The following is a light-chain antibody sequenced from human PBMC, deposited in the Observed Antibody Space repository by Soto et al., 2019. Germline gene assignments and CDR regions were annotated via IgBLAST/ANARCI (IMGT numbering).Light chain of an antibody. CDR3: SSYTSSRTLV. Sequence: QPASVSGSPGQSITISCTGTSSDVGSYNYVSWYQQHPGKAPKLMIYDVSNRPAGVSNRFSGSKSGNTASLTISGLQADDEADYYCSSYTSSRTLVFGTGTKLTVL. CDR2: DVS. J-gene: IGLJ1*01. CDR1: SSDVGSYNY. V-gene: IGLV2-14*01.